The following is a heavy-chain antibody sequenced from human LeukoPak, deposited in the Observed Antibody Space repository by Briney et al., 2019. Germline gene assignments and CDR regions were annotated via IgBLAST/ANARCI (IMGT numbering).Heavy chain of an antibody. CDR1: GDSISSGDYY. CDR2: VFYSGSA. V-gene: IGHV4-30-2*02. D-gene: IGHD1-14*01. Sequence: SQTLSLTCTVSGDSISSGDYYWSWIRQPPGKGLEWIAYVFYSGSAYYNPSLKSRVSMSVDRSKNQFSLKLSSVTAADTAVYYCARTRLGAFDIWGQGTMVTVSS. J-gene: IGHJ3*02. CDR3: ARTRLGAFDI.